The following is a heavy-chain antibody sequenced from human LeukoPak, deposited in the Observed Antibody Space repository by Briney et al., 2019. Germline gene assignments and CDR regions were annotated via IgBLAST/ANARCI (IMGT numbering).Heavy chain of an antibody. CDR2: ISAYNGNT. J-gene: IGHJ4*02. CDR1: GYTFTSYG. D-gene: IGHD1-26*01. CDR3: ASAFLSFRGVGDYGDY. Sequence: ASVKVSCKASGYTFTSYGISWVRQAPGQGLEWMGWISAYNGNTNYAQKLQGRVTMTTDTSTSTAYMELRSLRSDDTAVYYCASAFLSFRGVGDYGDYWGQGTLVTVSS. V-gene: IGHV1-18*01.